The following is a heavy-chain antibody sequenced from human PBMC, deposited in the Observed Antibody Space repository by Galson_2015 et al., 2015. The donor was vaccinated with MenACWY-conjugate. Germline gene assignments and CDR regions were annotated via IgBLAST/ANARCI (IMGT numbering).Heavy chain of an antibody. CDR1: GGSISSGYY. J-gene: IGHJ5*02. Sequence: SETLSLTCAVSGGSISSGYYWSWIRQPPGKGLEWIGEINHSGSTNYNPSLKSRVTISVDTSKNQFSLKLSSVTAADTAVYYCARGVTVTTAGRWFDPWGQGTLVTVSS. V-gene: IGHV4-34*01. CDR2: INHSGST. D-gene: IGHD4-17*01. CDR3: ARGVTVTTAGRWFDP.